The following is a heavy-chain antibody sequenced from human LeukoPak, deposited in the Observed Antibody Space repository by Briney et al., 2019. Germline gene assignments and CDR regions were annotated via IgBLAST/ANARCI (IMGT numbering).Heavy chain of an antibody. V-gene: IGHV4-59*01. CDR3: ARDSGYNSPFDY. D-gene: IGHD6-19*01. CDR1: CCPIINYF. CDR2: IYYSGRT. Sequence: AETLSLTCTVSCCPIINYFWSWIRPPPGKGREFIVYIYYSGRTNFNPSLKTRVTMSVDTSKNQFSLKLSSVTAADTAVYYCARDSGYNSPFDYWGQGNLVTVSS. J-gene: IGHJ4*02.